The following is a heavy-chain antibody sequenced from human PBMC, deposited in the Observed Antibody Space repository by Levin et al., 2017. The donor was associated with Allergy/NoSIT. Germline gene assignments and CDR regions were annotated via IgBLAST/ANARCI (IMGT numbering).Heavy chain of an antibody. CDR1: GFPFSSYD. V-gene: IGHV3-13*04. D-gene: IGHD3-16*01. CDR3: VREGGGDSDIDPLDH. CDR2: IDTGGET. J-gene: IGHJ4*02. Sequence: GESLKISCEASGFPFSSYDMHWVRQVAGKGLEWLAAIDTGGETYYPGAVKGRFTISRENAKNSLYLQINSLRAGDTAVYFCVREGGGDSDIDPLDHWGQGTLVTVSP.